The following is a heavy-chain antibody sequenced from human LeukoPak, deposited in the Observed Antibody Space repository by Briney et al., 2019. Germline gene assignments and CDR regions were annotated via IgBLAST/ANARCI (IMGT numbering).Heavy chain of an antibody. D-gene: IGHD1-26*01. J-gene: IGHJ4*02. CDR3: AKDGVGAAFDF. Sequence: GGSLRLSCAASGFTFDDYAMHWVRQAPGKGLEWVAFTRYDGSNEHYVDSVKGRFTISRDNSENTLYLQMNRLRTEDTSVYYCAKDGVGAAFDFWGQGTLVTVSS. CDR1: GFTFDDYA. V-gene: IGHV3-30*02. CDR2: TRYDGSNE.